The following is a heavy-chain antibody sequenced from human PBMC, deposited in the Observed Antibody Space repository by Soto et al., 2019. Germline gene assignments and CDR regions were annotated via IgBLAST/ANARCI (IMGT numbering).Heavy chain of an antibody. CDR1: GGTFGNSA. CDR2: IIPMFPTP. Sequence: QVQLVQSGAEVKKPGSSVTVSCKASGGTFGNSAISWVRQAPGQGLEWMGGIIPMFPTPDYAQKFQGRVTFTXDXPTSTAYMELTSLRSEDTAVYYCARDKDRQQLGGNYYYGIDVWGQGTTVTVSS. CDR3: ARDKDRQQLGGNYYYGIDV. D-gene: IGHD3-3*02. J-gene: IGHJ6*02. V-gene: IGHV1-69*05.